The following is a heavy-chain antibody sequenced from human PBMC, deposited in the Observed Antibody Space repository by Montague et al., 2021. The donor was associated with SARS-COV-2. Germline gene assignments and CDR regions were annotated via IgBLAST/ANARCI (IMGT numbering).Heavy chain of an antibody. CDR3: ARCSLDGGYSGYEVCYFDY. V-gene: IGHV4-34*01. CDR2: IDHSGNT. D-gene: IGHD5-12*01. CDR1: RGSFHIFS. J-gene: IGHJ4*02. Sequence: SETLSLTCAVYRGSFHIFSWGWIRQSPGKGLEWIGEIDHSGNTKYNPSLESRVTISVDTSRNQFSLDLSSVTAADTAVYYCARCSLDGGYSGYEVCYFDYWGQGTLVTVSS.